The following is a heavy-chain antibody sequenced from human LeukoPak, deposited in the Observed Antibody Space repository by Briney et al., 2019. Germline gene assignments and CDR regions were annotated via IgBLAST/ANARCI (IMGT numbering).Heavy chain of an antibody. CDR3: ARDRAMDDY. CDR2: IRQDGGQM. V-gene: IGHV3-7*01. D-gene: IGHD2-8*01. J-gene: IGHJ4*02. CDR1: GFTFSSYW. Sequence: EGSLRLSCAASGFTFSSYWMSWVRQAPGKGLEWVANIRQDGGQMNYADSVKGRFTISRDNARNSLYLHMNSLGAEDTAVYYCARDRAMDDYWGQGTLVTVSS.